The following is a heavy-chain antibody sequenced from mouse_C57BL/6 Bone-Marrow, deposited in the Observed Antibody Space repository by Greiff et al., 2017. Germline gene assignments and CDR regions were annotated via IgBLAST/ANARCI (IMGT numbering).Heavy chain of an antibody. V-gene: IGHV2-5*01. J-gene: IGHJ4*01. CDR3: AKRYYGSSMDY. CDR1: GFSLNSYC. D-gene: IGHD1-1*01. Sequence: VQVVESGPGLVQPSQSLSITCTVSGFSLNSYCVHWVRQSPGQGLEWLGVIWRGGSADYNAAFMSSLSITKDNSKSQIICKMNSLQADDTAIYYCAKRYYGSSMDYWGQGTSVTVSS. CDR2: IWRGGSA.